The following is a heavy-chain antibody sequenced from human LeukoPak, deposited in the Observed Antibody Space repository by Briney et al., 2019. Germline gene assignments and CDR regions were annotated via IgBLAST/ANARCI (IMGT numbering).Heavy chain of an antibody. CDR1: GFTFGDYA. CDR3: AKGGDFWSAYKVDY. CDR2: INGSGRGT. V-gene: IGHV3-23*01. J-gene: IGHJ4*02. D-gene: IGHD3-3*01. Sequence: PGGSLRLSCTASGFTFGDYAMSWFRQAPGKGLKWVSGINGSGRGTYYADSLKGRFTISRDNSKNTLYLQMNNLRAEDTAVYYCAKGGDFWSAYKVDYWGQGTLVTVSS.